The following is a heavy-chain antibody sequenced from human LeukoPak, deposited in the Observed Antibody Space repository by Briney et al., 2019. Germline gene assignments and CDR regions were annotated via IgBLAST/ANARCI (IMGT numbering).Heavy chain of an antibody. J-gene: IGHJ5*02. CDR2: IYYDGST. Sequence: SETLSLTCTVSGGSISSGSYYWGWTRQPPGKGLEWIGNIYYDGSTYYNPSLKSRVTISVDTSKNQFSLKLNSVTAADTAVYFCARRYCSGGSCPFDPWGQGTLVTVSS. CDR1: GGSISSGSYY. CDR3: ARRYCSGGSCPFDP. D-gene: IGHD2-15*01. V-gene: IGHV4-39*01.